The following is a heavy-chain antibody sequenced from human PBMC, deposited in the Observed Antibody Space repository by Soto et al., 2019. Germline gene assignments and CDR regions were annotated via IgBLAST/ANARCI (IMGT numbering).Heavy chain of an antibody. J-gene: IGHJ6*02. V-gene: IGHV4-31*03. CDR2: IYYSGST. D-gene: IGHD2-21*02. CDR1: GGSISSGGYY. Sequence: QVQLQESGPGLVKPSQTLSLTCTVSGGSISSGGYYWSWIRQHPGKGQEWIGYIYYSGSTYYNPSLKGRVTISVDTSKNPFSLKLSSVTAADTAVYYCARVCGGDCHYGMDVWGQGTTVTVSS. CDR3: ARVCGGDCHYGMDV.